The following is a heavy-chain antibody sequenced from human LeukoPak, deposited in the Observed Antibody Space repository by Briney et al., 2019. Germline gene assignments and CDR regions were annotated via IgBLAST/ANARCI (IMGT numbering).Heavy chain of an antibody. V-gene: IGHV5-51*01. D-gene: IGHD3-16*01. CDR3: ARLEGGDY. CDR2: IYPGYSDT. J-gene: IGHJ4*02. CDR1: GYSFTSYW. Sequence: GESLKISCKGSGYSFTSYWIGWVRHMPGKSLERMGIIYPGYSDTKYSPSFQDQVNNSTDKSINNAYLQWSSLKASNNGMYYCARLEGGDYWGQGTLVLVSS.